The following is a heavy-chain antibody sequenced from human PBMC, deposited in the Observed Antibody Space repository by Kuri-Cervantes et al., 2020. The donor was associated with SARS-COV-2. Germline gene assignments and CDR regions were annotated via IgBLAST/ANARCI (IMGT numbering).Heavy chain of an antibody. CDR2: ISWNSGSI. J-gene: IGHJ3*02. D-gene: IGHD3-3*01. Sequence: SLKISCAASGFTFDDYAMHWVRQAPGKGLEWVSGISWNSGSIGYADSVKGRFTISRDNAKNSLYLQMNSLRAEDMALYYCAKTVGLRFLEWSEGDAFDIWGQGTMVTVSS. V-gene: IGHV3-9*03. CDR3: AKTVGLRFLEWSEGDAFDI. CDR1: GFTFDDYA.